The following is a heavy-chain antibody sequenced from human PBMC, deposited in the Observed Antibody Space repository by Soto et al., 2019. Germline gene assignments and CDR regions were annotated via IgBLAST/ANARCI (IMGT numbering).Heavy chain of an antibody. D-gene: IGHD3-3*01. V-gene: IGHV3-30*18. CDR3: AKPISISGVIIDAFDV. CDR1: KFTFSYYG. CDR2: ISYEGSNK. Sequence: QVQLVESWGGVVQPGTSLRLSCAASKFTFSYYGMHWVRQAPGKGLEWVAVISYEGSNKYYADPVKGRFTISRDNSKNTLYLEMKSLRAEDTAVYYCAKPISISGVIIDAFDVWGQGTMVTVSS. J-gene: IGHJ3*01.